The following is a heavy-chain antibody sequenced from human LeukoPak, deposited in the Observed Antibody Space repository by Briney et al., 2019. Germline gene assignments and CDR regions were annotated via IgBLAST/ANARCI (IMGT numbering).Heavy chain of an antibody. CDR2: INPNSGGT. CDR3: ARVPGIAAAGAKAPSEYYFDY. Sequence: GASVKVSCKASGYTFSAYYMHWVRQAPGQGLEWVGWINPNSGGTNYAQKFQGRVTMTRDTSISTAYMELSRLRSDDKAVYYCARVPGIAAAGAKAPSEYYFDYWGQGTLVTVSS. J-gene: IGHJ4*02. V-gene: IGHV1-2*02. D-gene: IGHD6-13*01. CDR1: GYTFSAYY.